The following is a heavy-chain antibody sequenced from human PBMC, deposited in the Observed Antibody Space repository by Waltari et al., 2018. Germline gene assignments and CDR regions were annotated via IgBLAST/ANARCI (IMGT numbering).Heavy chain of an antibody. CDR3: ARDTEDFWSGSPPGWFDP. V-gene: IGHV4-4*07. Sequence: QVQLQESGPGLVKPSETLSLTCTVSGGSISSYYWSWIRQPAGKGLEWIGRIYTSGSTNYNPSLKSRVTMSVDTSKNQFSLKLSSVTAADTAVYYCARDTEDFWSGSPPGWFDPWGQGTLVTVSS. CDR2: IYTSGST. CDR1: GGSISSYY. J-gene: IGHJ5*02. D-gene: IGHD3-3*01.